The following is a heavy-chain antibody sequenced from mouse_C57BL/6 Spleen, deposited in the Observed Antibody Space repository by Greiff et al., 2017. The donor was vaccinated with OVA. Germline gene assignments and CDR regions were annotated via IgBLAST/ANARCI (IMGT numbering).Heavy chain of an antibody. CDR1: GYTFTSYW. J-gene: IGHJ1*03. CDR3: ARKGATVVSPHWYFDV. CDR2: IDPSDSYT. D-gene: IGHD1-1*01. Sequence: QVHVKQPGAELVKPGASVKLSCKASGYTFTSYWMQWVKQRPGQGLEWIGEIDPSDSYTNYNQKFKGKATLTVDTSSSTAYMQLSSLTSEDSAVYYCARKGATVVSPHWYFDVWGTGTTVTVSS. V-gene: IGHV1-50*01.